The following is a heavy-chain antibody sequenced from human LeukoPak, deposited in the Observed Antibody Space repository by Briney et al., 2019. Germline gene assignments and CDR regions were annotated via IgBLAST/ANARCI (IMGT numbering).Heavy chain of an antibody. CDR2: IYSGGST. Sequence: PGGSLRLSCAASGFTVSSNYMSWVRQAPGKGLEWVSVIYSGGSTYYADSVKGRFTISRDNSKNTLYLQMNSLRAEDTAVYYCARDHRHAYYYDSSQSIKLNAFDIWGQGTMVTVSS. CDR1: GFTVSSNY. D-gene: IGHD3-22*01. V-gene: IGHV3-66*01. J-gene: IGHJ3*02. CDR3: ARDHRHAYYYDSSQSIKLNAFDI.